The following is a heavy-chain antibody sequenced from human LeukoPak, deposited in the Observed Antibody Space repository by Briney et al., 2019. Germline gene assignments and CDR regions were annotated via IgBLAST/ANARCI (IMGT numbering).Heavy chain of an antibody. D-gene: IGHD3-22*01. Sequence: PGGSLRLSCAASGFTFSTYSMNWVRQAPGKGLEWVSSMSSGSSFIYYADSVKGRFTISRDNAKNSLYLQMNSLRAEDTAVYYCAKDQMIDYTPDYWGQGTLVTVSS. J-gene: IGHJ4*02. CDR3: AKDQMIDYTPDY. V-gene: IGHV3-21*01. CDR2: MSSGSSFI. CDR1: GFTFSTYS.